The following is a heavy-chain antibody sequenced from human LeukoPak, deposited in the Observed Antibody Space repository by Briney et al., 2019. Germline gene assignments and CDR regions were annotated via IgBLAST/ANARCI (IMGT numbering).Heavy chain of an antibody. J-gene: IGHJ3*02. V-gene: IGHV4-34*01. Sequence: SETLSLTGAVYGGSFSGYYWSWIRQPPGKGLEWIGEINHSGSTNYNPSLKSRVTISVDTSKNQFSLKLSSVTAADTAVYYCARKGPLRRGYSYGPRDIWGQGTMVTVSS. CDR2: INHSGST. CDR1: GGSFSGYY. D-gene: IGHD5-18*01. CDR3: ARKGPLRRGYSYGPRDI.